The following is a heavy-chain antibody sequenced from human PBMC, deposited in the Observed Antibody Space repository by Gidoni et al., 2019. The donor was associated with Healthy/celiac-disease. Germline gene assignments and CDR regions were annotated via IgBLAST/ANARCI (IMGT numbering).Heavy chain of an antibody. CDR3: AKDPHHSSGWYYFDY. D-gene: IGHD6-19*01. Sequence: EVQLVESGGGLVQPGRSLRLSCAASGFSFDDYAMHWVRQAPGKGLEWVSGISWNSGSIGYADSVKGQFTISRDNAKNSLYLQMNSLRAEDTALYYCAKDPHHSSGWYYFDYWGQGTLVTVSS. CDR1: GFSFDDYA. V-gene: IGHV3-9*01. J-gene: IGHJ4*02. CDR2: ISWNSGSI.